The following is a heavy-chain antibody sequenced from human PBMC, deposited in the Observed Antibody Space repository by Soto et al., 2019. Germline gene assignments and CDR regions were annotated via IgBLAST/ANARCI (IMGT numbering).Heavy chain of an antibody. V-gene: IGHV1-18*01. Sequence: GASVKVSCKASGYTFTSYGISWVRQAPGQGLEWMGWISAYNGNTNYAQKLQGRVTMTTDTSTSTAYMELRSLRSDDTAVYYCARVEDYNYYYYMDVWGKGTTVTVSS. CDR1: GYTFTSYG. CDR2: ISAYNGNT. CDR3: ARVEDYNYYYYMDV. J-gene: IGHJ6*03.